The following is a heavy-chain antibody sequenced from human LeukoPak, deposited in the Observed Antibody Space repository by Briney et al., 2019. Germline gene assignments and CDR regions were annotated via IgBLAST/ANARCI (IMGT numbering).Heavy chain of an antibody. CDR2: IYYSGSTYYSGST. Sequence: PSEPLSLTCTVSGGSISGNSYYWGRIRQAPGKGLEWIGSIYYSGSTYYSGSTYYNPSLKSRVTISVDTSKNHFSLKLSSVTAADTAVYYCATSYYYDASGFHYFDYWGQGTLVTVSS. CDR1: GGSISGNSYY. D-gene: IGHD3-22*01. V-gene: IGHV4-39*07. J-gene: IGHJ4*02. CDR3: ATSYYYDASGFHYFDY.